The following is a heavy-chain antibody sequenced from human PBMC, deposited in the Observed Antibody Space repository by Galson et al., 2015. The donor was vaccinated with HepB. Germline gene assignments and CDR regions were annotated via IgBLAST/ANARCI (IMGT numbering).Heavy chain of an antibody. CDR1: GFSFTSHS. J-gene: IGHJ6*02. Sequence: SLRLSCAASGFSFTSHSMNWVRQAPGKGLEWVSYVSSGSTGRYYADSVRGRFTISRDNAKNSLYLHMKSLRAEDTAVYYCARNPSSYDYYSMDVWGQGTTVTVSS. CDR3: ARNPSSYDYYSMDV. CDR2: VSSGSTGR. V-gene: IGHV3-48*01.